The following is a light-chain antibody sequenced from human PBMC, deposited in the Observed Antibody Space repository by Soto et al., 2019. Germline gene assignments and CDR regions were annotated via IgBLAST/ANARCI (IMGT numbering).Light chain of an antibody. CDR2: GAS. CDR1: QSVSSN. J-gene: IGKJ2*01. V-gene: IGKV3-15*01. Sequence: EIVMTQSPATLSVSPGERATLSCRASQSVSSNLAWYQQKPGQAPRLLLYGASTRATGVPARFSGGGSETEFTLTISSLQSEDFAVYYCQQYDNWPPGYTFGPGTKLDI. CDR3: QQYDNWPPGYT.